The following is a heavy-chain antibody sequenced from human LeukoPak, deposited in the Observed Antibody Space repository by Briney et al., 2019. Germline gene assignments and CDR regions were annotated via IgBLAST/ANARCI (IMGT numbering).Heavy chain of an antibody. CDR2: ISAYNGNT. CDR3: ARDRATMVRGVPDY. Sequence: GASVKVSCKASGYTFTSYGISWVRQAPGQGLEWMGWISAYNGNTNYAQKLQGRVTMTTDTSTSTAYMELRSLRSDDTAVYYCARDRATMVRGVPDYWGQGTLVTVSS. D-gene: IGHD3-10*01. V-gene: IGHV1-18*01. CDR1: GYTFTSYG. J-gene: IGHJ4*02.